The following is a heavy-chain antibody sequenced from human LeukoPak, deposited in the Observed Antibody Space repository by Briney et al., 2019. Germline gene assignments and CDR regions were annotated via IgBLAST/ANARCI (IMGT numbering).Heavy chain of an antibody. D-gene: IGHD3-9*01. V-gene: IGHV1-2*02. CDR2: INPNNGGT. J-gene: IGHJ4*02. CDR1: GYTFTGYY. CDR3: ARGDHYDILTGYQTPSHLGDY. Sequence: GASVKVSCKASGYTFTGYYVHWVRQAPGQGLEWMGWINPNNGGTNYAQKFQGRVTMTRDTSISTAYMELSRLRSDDTAVYYCARGDHYDILTGYQTPSHLGDYWGQGTLVTVSS.